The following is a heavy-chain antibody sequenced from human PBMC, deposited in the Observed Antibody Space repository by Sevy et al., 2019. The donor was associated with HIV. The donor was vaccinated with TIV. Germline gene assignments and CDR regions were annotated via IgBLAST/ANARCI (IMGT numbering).Heavy chain of an antibody. D-gene: IGHD6-19*01. CDR3: ARAPGARSSGNNGAFDT. Sequence: GGSLRLSCAASGFIFSDHYMDWVRQAPGKGLEWVGRIRNKDAKYTTEYAASVTGRFSISRDDSKRLLYLQMNSLKIEDTAVYYCARAPGARSSGNNGAFDTWGQGTLVTVSS. CDR1: GFIFSDHY. V-gene: IGHV3-72*01. CDR2: IRNKDAKYTT. J-gene: IGHJ4*02.